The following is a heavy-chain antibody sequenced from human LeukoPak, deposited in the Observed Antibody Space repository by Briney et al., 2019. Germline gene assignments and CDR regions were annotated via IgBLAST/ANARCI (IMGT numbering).Heavy chain of an antibody. V-gene: IGHV3-74*01. Sequence: GGSLRLSCAASGFTFSSYWMHWVRQAPGKGLVWVSRIYSDGSSANYADSVKGRFTISRDNAKNTLYLQMNSLRAEDTAVYYCARDRSSLGLWFGELRNWGQGTLVTVSS. D-gene: IGHD3-10*01. CDR2: IYSDGSSA. CDR3: ARDRSSLGLWFGELRN. CDR1: GFTFSSYW. J-gene: IGHJ4*02.